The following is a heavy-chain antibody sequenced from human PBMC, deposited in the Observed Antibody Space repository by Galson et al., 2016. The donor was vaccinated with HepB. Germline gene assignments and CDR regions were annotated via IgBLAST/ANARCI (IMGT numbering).Heavy chain of an antibody. V-gene: IGHV3-9*01. CDR1: GFTLDHYA. J-gene: IGHJ6*02. CDR2: ISWNSGSI. Sequence: SLRLSCAASGFTLDHYAMHWVRQAPGKGLEWVSGISWNSGSIGYADSVKGRFTISRDNAKNSLYLQMDSLRAEDTAVYSCAREHSYYYYAIDVWGQGTTVTVSS. CDR3: AREHSYYYYAIDV. D-gene: IGHD1-26*01.